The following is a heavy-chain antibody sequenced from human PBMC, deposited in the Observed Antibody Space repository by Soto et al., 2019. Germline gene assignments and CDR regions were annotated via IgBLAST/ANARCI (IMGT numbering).Heavy chain of an antibody. D-gene: IGHD3-3*01. CDR1: GFTFSSYG. Sequence: SLRLSCAASGFTFSSYGMHWVRRAPGKVLEWVAVIWYDGSNKYYADSVKGRFTISRDNSKNTLYLQMNSLRAEDTAVYYCERHGYVLRFLEGPPPEGYYYGMDVWGQGTTVTVSS. CDR3: ERHGYVLRFLEGPPPEGYYYGMDV. V-gene: IGHV3-33*01. J-gene: IGHJ6*02. CDR2: IWYDGSNK.